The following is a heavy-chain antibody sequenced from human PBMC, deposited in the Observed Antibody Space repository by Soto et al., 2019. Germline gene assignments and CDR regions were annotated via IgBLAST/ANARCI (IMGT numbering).Heavy chain of an antibody. V-gene: IGHV3-23*01. CDR1: GFTFSSFA. Sequence: GGSLGVSCAASGFTFSSFAMNWVRQAPGKGLEWVSSISDSGDSTYYADSVKGRFTISRDNSKKTLYLQMNSLRAEDTAVYYCAKDSITFFYGVDVWGQGTTAPVS. CDR3: AKDSITFFYGVDV. CDR2: ISDSGDST. D-gene: IGHD3-10*01. J-gene: IGHJ6*02.